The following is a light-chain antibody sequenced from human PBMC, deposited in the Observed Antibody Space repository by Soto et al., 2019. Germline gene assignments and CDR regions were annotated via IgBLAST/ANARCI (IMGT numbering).Light chain of an antibody. Sequence: QSVLTQPPSVSGAPGQRVTISCTGNNSNIGAGSGVNWYQQFPNRAPKLLIYANTHRPSGVPDRFSGSTSATSASLAFTGLQTQDEADYYCQSFDSSLTGLIFGGGTKVTVL. CDR2: ANT. V-gene: IGLV1-40*01. J-gene: IGLJ2*01. CDR1: NSNIGAGSG. CDR3: QSFDSSLTGLI.